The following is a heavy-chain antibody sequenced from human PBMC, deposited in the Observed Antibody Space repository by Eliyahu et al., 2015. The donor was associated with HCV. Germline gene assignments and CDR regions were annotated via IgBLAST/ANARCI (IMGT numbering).Heavy chain of an antibody. CDR2: IFPGDSDS. V-gene: IGHV5-51*01. Sequence: EVQLVQSGAEVKKPGESLTISCRXFGFSLTSHWIGWVRQMPGKGLESMGIIFPGDSDSRYSPSFQGQVTFSVDKSINTVYLHWSSLEASDTAMYYCARRSRGPDVFDIWGQGTKVTVSS. CDR3: ARRSRGPDVFDI. J-gene: IGHJ3*02. CDR1: GFSLTSHW.